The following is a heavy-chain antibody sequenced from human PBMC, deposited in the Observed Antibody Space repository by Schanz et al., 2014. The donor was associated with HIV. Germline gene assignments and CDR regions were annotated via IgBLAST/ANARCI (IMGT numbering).Heavy chain of an antibody. V-gene: IGHV3-23*01. CDR3: AIRTPMISFGAFDI. CDR2: ISESGGRT. D-gene: IGHD3-16*01. CDR1: GFTITSYG. J-gene: IGHJ3*02. Sequence: EVQLLESGGGLVQPGGSLRLSCAVSGFTITSYGMSWVRQAPGKGLEWVSSISESGGRTYYADSVKGRFTISRDNSKKMLFLQMNRLRAEDTAVYYCAIRTPMISFGAFDIWGRGTMVTVSS.